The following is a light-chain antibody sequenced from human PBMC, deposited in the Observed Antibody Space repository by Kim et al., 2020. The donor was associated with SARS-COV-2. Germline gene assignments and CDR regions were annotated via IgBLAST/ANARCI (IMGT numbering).Light chain of an antibody. Sequence: SVPPGERATLSCRASQTVTINAAWYQHKPGQAPRLLIYGASTRATGLPARFSGSGSGTEFTLTIMSLQSEDFAVYYCQQYHFWPYTFGQGTKLEIK. CDR3: QQYHFWPYT. CDR1: QTVTIN. CDR2: GAS. V-gene: IGKV3-15*01. J-gene: IGKJ2*01.